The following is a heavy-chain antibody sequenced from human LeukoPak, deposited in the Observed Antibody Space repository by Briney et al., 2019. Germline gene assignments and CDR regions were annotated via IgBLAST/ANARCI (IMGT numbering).Heavy chain of an antibody. CDR3: ARGGSYLSAFDI. D-gene: IGHD1-26*01. CDR2: ISGSGGST. V-gene: IGHV3-23*01. J-gene: IGHJ3*02. CDR1: GFTFSSYG. Sequence: GGTLRLSCAGSGFTFSSYGMSWVRQAPGKGLEWVSGISGSGGSTYYADSVKGRFTISRDNSKNTLYLQMNSLRAEDTAVYYCARGGSYLSAFDIWGQGTMVTVSS.